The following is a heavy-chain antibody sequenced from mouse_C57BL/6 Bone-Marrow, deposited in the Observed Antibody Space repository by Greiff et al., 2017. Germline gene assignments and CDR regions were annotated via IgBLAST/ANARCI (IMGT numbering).Heavy chain of an antibody. D-gene: IGHD1-1*01. Sequence: QVQLKESGPELVKPGASVKISCKASGYAFSSSWMNWVKQRPGKGLEWIGRIYPGDGDTNYNGKFKGKATLTADKSSSTAYMQLSSLTSEDSAVYFFARDYGSSSYYFDYWGQGTTLTVSS. V-gene: IGHV1-82*01. CDR3: ARDYGSSSYYFDY. CDR1: GYAFSSSW. CDR2: IYPGDGDT. J-gene: IGHJ2*01.